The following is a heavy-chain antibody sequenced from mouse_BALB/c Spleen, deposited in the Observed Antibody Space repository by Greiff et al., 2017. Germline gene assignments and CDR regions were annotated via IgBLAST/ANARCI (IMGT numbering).Heavy chain of an antibody. CDR1: GYAFTNYL. J-gene: IGHJ4*01. Sequence: QVQLQQSGAELVRPGTSVKVSCKASGYAFTNYLIEWVKQRPGQGLEWIGVINPGSGGTNYNEKFKGKATLTADKSSSTAYMQPSSLTSDDSAVYFCARGGYGNYAMDYWGQGTSVTVSS. CDR3: ARGGYGNYAMDY. CDR2: INPGSGGT. D-gene: IGHD2-10*02. V-gene: IGHV1-54*01.